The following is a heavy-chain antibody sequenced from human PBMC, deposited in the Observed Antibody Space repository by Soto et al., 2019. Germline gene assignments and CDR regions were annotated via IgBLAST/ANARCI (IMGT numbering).Heavy chain of an antibody. J-gene: IGHJ4*02. V-gene: IGHV3-15*01. CDR3: TNVYFDY. CDR1: GFTFSNAW. CDR2: IKTNADGGTT. Sequence: PGGSLRLSCTASGFTFSNAWMTWVRQAPGKGLEWVGRIKTNADGGTTDYAAPVKGRFAISRDDSENTLYLQMNSLKTEDTAVYYCTNVYFDYWGQRTLVTVSS.